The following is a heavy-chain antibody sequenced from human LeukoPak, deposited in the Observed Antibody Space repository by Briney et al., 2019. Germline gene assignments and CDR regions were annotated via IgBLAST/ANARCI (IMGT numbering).Heavy chain of an antibody. Sequence: GESLKISCKGSGYNFASCWIGWVRQMPGKGLEWMGIIFPDDSDTRYSPSFQGQVTISADKSINTAYLQWSSLKASDTAMFYCARYSRLPSSTVTTNYYYMDVWGKGTTVTVSS. J-gene: IGHJ6*03. CDR3: ARYSRLPSSTVTTNYYYMDV. CDR1: GYNFASCW. CDR2: IFPDDSDT. D-gene: IGHD4-11*01. V-gene: IGHV5-51*06.